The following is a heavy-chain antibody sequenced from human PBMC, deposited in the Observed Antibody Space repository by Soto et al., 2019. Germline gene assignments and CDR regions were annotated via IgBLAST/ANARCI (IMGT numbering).Heavy chain of an antibody. V-gene: IGHV1-8*01. J-gene: IGHJ5*02. D-gene: IGHD2-2*01. CDR3: ASDMSTT. CDR1: GYTFTSHD. Sequence: QVQLVQSGAEVKKPGASVKVSCKASGYTFTSHDIYWMRQTTGQGLEWMGWMNPNSGHTNSAQKFQGRVTMTRDTSINTAYMELTNLRSEDTDIYYCASDMSTTWGQGTLVTVSS. CDR2: MNPNSGHT.